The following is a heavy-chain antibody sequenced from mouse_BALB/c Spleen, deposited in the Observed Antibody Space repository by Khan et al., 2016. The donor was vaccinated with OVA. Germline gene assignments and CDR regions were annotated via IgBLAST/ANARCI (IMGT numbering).Heavy chain of an antibody. J-gene: IGHJ4*01. CDR1: GFTFSDYG. D-gene: IGHD1-1*01. V-gene: IGHV5-15*02. CDR3: ARGDYGSRGMDY. Sequence: EVELVESGGGLVQPGGSRKLSCAASGFTFSDYGMAWVRQAPGKGPEWVAFISNLAYSIYYADTVTGRFTISRENAKNTLYLEMISLRSEDTAMYYCARGDYGSRGMDYWGQGISVTVSS. CDR2: ISNLAYSI.